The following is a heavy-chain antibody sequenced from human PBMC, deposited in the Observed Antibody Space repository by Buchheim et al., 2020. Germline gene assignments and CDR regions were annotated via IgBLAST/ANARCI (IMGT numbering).Heavy chain of an antibody. D-gene: IGHD3-22*01. CDR1: GGSFSGYY. CDR3: ARMVNSRDSFDDYDSSGYLPNDY. V-gene: IGHV4-34*01. Sequence: QVQLQQWGAGLLKPSETLSLTCAVYGGSFSGYYWSWVRQPPGKGLEWNGEINHSGSTNYNPSLKSRVTISVDTSKNQFSLKLSSVTAADTAVYYCARMVNSRDSFDDYDSSGYLPNDYWGQGTL. CDR2: INHSGST. J-gene: IGHJ4*02.